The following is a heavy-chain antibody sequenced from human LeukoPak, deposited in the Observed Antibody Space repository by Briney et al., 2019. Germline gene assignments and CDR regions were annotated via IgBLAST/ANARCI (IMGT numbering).Heavy chain of an antibody. CDR3: ARGVGGPYYDSSGLSHTFDY. Sequence: PSETLSLTCAVYGGSFRGYYWSWIRQSPGKGLEWIGEINHSGSTNYNPSLKSRVTISVDTSKNQFSLKLSSVTAADTAVYYCARGVGGPYYDSSGLSHTFDYWGQGTLVTVSS. J-gene: IGHJ4*02. CDR1: GGSFRGYY. V-gene: IGHV4-34*01. D-gene: IGHD3-22*01. CDR2: INHSGST.